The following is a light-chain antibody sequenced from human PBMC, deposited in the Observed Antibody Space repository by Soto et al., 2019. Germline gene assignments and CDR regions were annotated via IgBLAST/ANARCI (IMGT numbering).Light chain of an antibody. CDR3: SSYTRSSTSV. Sequence: QSALTQPASVAGSPGQSITISCTGTSTDVGAYSYVSWYQHHPGKAPKLMIYEVSSRPSGVSNRFSGSKSGNTASLIISGLQAEDEADYYCSSYTRSSTSVFGTGTKLTVL. J-gene: IGLJ1*01. V-gene: IGLV2-14*01. CDR1: STDVGAYSY. CDR2: EVS.